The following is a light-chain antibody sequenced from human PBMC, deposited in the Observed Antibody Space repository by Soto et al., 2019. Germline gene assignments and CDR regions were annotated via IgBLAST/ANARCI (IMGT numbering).Light chain of an antibody. Sequence: EIVLTQSPGTLSLSPGQRVTLSCRASQSIGTYLAWYQQKPDQAPRLLFSDASNRATGIPARFSGSGSGTDFTLSISSLEPEDFAVYYCQQRHTWPLTFGGGTKVEIK. CDR2: DAS. CDR1: QSIGTY. J-gene: IGKJ4*01. V-gene: IGKV3-11*01. CDR3: QQRHTWPLT.